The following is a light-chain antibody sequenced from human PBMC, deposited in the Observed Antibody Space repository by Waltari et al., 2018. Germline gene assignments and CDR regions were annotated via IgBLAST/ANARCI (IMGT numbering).Light chain of an antibody. CDR1: SRYVCGYND. CDR3: CSFTSRSTWV. CDR2: DVS. V-gene: IGLV2-14*01. J-gene: IGLJ3*02. Sequence: QSALTQPPSVSGSPGQSLTIPCPGTSRYVCGYNDAPWYQQHPGKVPKLLIFDVSNRPSGVSNRFSGSKSGNTASLTISGLQAEDESDYYCCSFTSRSTWVFGRGTKLTVL.